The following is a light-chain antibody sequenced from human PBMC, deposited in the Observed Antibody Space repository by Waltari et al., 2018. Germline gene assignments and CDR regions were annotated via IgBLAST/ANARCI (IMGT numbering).Light chain of an antibody. CDR1: QSVGNY. Sequence: VILTQSPATLSLYPGERATLSCRASQSVGNYLAWYQQKPGQAPRLLIYGASNRATGIPDRFSGSGSGTEFTLTISSLEPEDLAVYYCQKYSSSPLTFGGGTQVEIK. V-gene: IGKV3-20*01. CDR3: QKYSSSPLT. J-gene: IGKJ4*01. CDR2: GAS.